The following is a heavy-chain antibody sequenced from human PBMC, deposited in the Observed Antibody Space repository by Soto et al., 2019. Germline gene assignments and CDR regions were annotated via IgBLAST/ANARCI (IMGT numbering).Heavy chain of an antibody. Sequence: EVQLVETGGGLIQPGGSLRLSCAASGFSVSNNYMSWVRQAPGKGLEWVSIIHAGGSTYYADSVKGRFTISRDNSKNTVYLKMNGLRDEDTAMYYCASLAVAEGFDPWGQGTLVTVSS. CDR1: GFSVSNNY. J-gene: IGHJ5*02. CDR3: ASLAVAEGFDP. CDR2: IHAGGST. D-gene: IGHD6-19*01. V-gene: IGHV3-53*02.